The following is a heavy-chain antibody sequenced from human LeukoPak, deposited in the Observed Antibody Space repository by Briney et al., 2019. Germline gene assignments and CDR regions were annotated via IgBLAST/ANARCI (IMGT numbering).Heavy chain of an antibody. CDR2: ISISSIYI. V-gene: IGHV3-21*01. J-gene: IGHJ6*02. D-gene: IGHD3-10*01. Sequence: GGSLRLSCAASGFTFSSYNMNWVRQAPGKGLEWVSSISISSIYIYYAESVKGRFTISRDNAENSLSLQMNSLRAEDTAVYYCARDSGDGSGTYYPYGMDVWGQGTTVTVSS. CDR3: ARDSGDGSGTYYPYGMDV. CDR1: GFTFSSYN.